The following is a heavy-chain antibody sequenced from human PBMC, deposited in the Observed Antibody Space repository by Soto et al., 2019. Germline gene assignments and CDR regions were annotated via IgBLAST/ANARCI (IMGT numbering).Heavy chain of an antibody. V-gene: IGHV1-2*02. Sequence: QVQLVQSGAEVKKPGASVKVSCKASGYTFTDYYMHWVRQAPGQGLEWMGWINPKTGGTNYAQKFQGRVTMTRDTSITTAYMELSRLRSDDTAVYYCARDVVGSDYFDSWGQGTVVTVSS. D-gene: IGHD1-26*01. CDR2: INPKTGGT. J-gene: IGHJ4*02. CDR1: GYTFTDYY. CDR3: ARDVVGSDYFDS.